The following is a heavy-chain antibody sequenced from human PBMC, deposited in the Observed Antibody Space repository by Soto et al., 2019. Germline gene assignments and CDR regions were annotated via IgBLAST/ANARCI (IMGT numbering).Heavy chain of an antibody. J-gene: IGHJ4*02. D-gene: IGHD3-16*01. CDR3: ARDGDVNTGFGKDY. CDR1: GFTFSSYG. V-gene: IGHV3-33*01. Sequence: GGSLRLSCAASGFTFSSYGMHWVRQAPGKGLEWVAFIWHDGGNKFYAESVKGRFTISRDNSKNTLYLQMTSLSAADTAMYYCARDGDVNTGFGKDYWGQRXLVTVSS. CDR2: IWHDGGNK.